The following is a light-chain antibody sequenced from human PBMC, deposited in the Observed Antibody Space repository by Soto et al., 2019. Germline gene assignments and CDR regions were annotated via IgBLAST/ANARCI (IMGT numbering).Light chain of an antibody. CDR3: QQYNTWPRT. Sequence: IVMTQSAATLSVSPGERATLACGASPGIKDYLARFQQKPGQAPRLLIYGASTRATAIPARFTCSGSGTEFTLSISSLQSEDFAVYYCQQYNTWPRTFGQATQVDIK. J-gene: IGKJ1*01. CDR1: PGIKDY. CDR2: GAS. V-gene: IGKV3-15*01.